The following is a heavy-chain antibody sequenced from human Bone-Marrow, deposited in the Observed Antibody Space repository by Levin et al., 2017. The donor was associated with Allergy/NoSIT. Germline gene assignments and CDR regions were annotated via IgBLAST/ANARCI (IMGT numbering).Heavy chain of an antibody. D-gene: IGHD6-13*01. CDR2: IWYDGTTK. CDR1: GITFNNYG. Sequence: GGSLRLSCAASGITFNNYGLHWVRQAPGKGLEWVAIIWYDGTTKYYPDSVRGRFTISRDNSKNTLYLQMDNLRDEDTAVYYCARDRRPSSSWYGGGCDYWGQGTLVTVSS. V-gene: IGHV3-33*01. J-gene: IGHJ4*02. CDR3: ARDRRPSSSWYGGGCDY.